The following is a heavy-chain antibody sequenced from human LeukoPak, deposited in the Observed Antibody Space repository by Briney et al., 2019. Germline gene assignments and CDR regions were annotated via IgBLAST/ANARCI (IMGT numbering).Heavy chain of an antibody. D-gene: IGHD6-6*01. Sequence: KPSETLSLTCTVSGGSISSGSYYWSWIRQPAGKGLEWIGRIYTSGSTTYNSSLKSRVTISLDTSKNHFSLRLTSVTPADAAIYYCARETRTSWSFDIWGQGTIVTVSS. J-gene: IGHJ3*02. CDR2: IYTSGST. CDR3: ARETRTSWSFDI. CDR1: GGSISSGSYY. V-gene: IGHV4-61*02.